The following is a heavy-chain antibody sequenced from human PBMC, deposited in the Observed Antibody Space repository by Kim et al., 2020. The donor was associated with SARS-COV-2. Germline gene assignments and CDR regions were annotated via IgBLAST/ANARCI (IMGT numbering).Heavy chain of an antibody. V-gene: IGHV1-3*01. D-gene: IGHD3-10*01. CDR1: GYTFTSYA. CDR2: INAGNGNT. CDR3: ARAPKSGAYYYYGMDV. J-gene: IGHJ6*02. Sequence: ASVKVSCKASGYTFTSYAMHWVRQAPGQRLEWMGWINAGNGNTKYSQKFQGRVTITRDTSASTAYMELSSLRSEDTAVYYCARAPKSGAYYYYGMDVWGQGTTVTGSS.